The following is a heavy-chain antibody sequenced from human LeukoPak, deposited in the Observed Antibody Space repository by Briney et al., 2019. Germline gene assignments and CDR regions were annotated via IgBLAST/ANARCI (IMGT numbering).Heavy chain of an antibody. V-gene: IGHV3-30*03. Sequence: GGSLRLSCTASGFIFTNYGIHWVRQAPGKGLEWVAVISYDGSNKYYADSVKGRFTISRDNSKNTLYLQMNSLRAEDTAVYYCARDPDWSGYTDYWGQGTLVTVSS. CDR2: ISYDGSNK. CDR1: GFIFTNYG. D-gene: IGHD3-3*01. J-gene: IGHJ4*02. CDR3: ARDPDWSGYTDY.